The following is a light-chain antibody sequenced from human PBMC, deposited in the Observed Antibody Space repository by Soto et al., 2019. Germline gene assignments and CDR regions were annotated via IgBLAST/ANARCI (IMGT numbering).Light chain of an antibody. CDR1: ESVSSN. J-gene: IGKJ5*01. CDR2: GAS. V-gene: IGKV3-15*01. Sequence: EIVMTQSPATLSVSPGERATLSCRASESVSSNLVWYQQRPGQPPRLLIYGASTRATGVPARFSGSGSGTEFTLIISSLQSEDFAVYYCQQHKNWPPSTFGQGTRLEIK. CDR3: QQHKNWPPST.